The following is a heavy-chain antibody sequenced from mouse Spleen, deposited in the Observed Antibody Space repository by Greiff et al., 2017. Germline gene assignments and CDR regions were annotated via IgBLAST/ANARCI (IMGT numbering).Heavy chain of an antibody. Sequence: QVQLKESGAELVKPGASVKLSCKASGYTFTSYYMYWVKQRPGQGLEWIGEINPSNGGTNFNEKFKSKATLTVDKSSSTAYMQLSSLTSEDSAVYYCTREGYYGNYGFAYWGQGTLVTVSA. CDR2: INPSNGGT. CDR1: GYTFTSYY. CDR3: TREGYYGNYGFAY. J-gene: IGHJ3*01. D-gene: IGHD2-1*01. V-gene: IGHV1S81*02.